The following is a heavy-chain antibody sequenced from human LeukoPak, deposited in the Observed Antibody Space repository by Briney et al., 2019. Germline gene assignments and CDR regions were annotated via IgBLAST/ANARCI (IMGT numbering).Heavy chain of an antibody. V-gene: IGHV3-21*01. D-gene: IGHD2-21*02. CDR1: GFTFSSYS. J-gene: IGHJ4*02. CDR3: ARKLRATVTAYFSDFDY. Sequence: GGSLRLSCAASGFTFSSYSMNWVRQAPGKGLEWVSSISSSSSYIYYAESVKGRFNIYRDDATHSLYLQMDSLRGEETSVYYCARKLRATVTAYFSDFDYWGQGTLVTVSS. CDR2: ISSSSSYI.